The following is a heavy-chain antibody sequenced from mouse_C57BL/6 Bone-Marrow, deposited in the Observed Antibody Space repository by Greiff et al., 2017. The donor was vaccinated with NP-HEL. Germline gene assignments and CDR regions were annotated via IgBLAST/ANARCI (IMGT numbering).Heavy chain of an antibody. J-gene: IGHJ3*01. CDR1: CYTFTDYE. CDR3: TTNYDYDGFAY. CDR2: IDPETGGT. V-gene: IGHV1-15*01. D-gene: IGHD2-4*01. Sequence: QVQLQQSGAELVRPGASVTLSCKASCYTFTDYEMHWVKQTPVHGLEWIGAIDPETGGTAYNQKFKGKTILTADKSSSTAYMELRSLTSEDSAVYYCTTNYDYDGFAYWGQGTLVTVSA.